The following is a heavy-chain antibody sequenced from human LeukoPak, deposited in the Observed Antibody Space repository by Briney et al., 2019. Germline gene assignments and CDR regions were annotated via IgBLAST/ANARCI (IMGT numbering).Heavy chain of an antibody. J-gene: IGHJ4*02. D-gene: IGHD3-3*01. Sequence: GSLRLSYAASGFTFSSYAMSWVRQPPGKGLEWIGEINHSGSTNYNPSLKSRVTISVDTSKNQFSLKLSSVTAADTAVYYCASRTIFGVVRDYWGQGTLVTVSS. CDR3: ASRTIFGVVRDY. V-gene: IGHV4-34*01. CDR2: INHSGST. CDR1: GFTFSSYA.